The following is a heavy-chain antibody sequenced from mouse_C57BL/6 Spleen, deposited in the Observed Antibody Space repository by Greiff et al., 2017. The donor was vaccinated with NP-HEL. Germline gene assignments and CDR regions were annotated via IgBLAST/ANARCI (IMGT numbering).Heavy chain of an antibody. J-gene: IGHJ2*01. V-gene: IGHV1-80*01. CDR2: IYPGDGDT. CDR3: AREDTTVVADY. Sequence: VQLQESGAELVKPGASVKISCKASGYAFSSYWMNWVKQRPGKGLEWIGQIYPGDGDTNYNGKFKGKATLTADKSSSTAYMQLSSLTSEDSAVYFCAREDTTVVADYWGQGTTLTVSS. CDR1: GYAFSSYW. D-gene: IGHD1-1*01.